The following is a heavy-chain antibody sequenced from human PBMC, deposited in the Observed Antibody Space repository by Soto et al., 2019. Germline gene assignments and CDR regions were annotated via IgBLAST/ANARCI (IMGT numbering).Heavy chain of an antibody. CDR2: INHSGST. J-gene: IGHJ5*02. CDR3: ARYGAQYDILTGYYVLFDP. Sequence: SETLSLTCAVYGGSFSGYYWSWIRQPPGKGLEWIGEINHSGSTNYNPSLKSRVTISVDTSKNQFSLKLSSVTAADTAVYYCARYGAQYDILTGYYVLFDPWGQGTLVTVSS. CDR1: GGSFSGYY. V-gene: IGHV4-34*01. D-gene: IGHD3-9*01.